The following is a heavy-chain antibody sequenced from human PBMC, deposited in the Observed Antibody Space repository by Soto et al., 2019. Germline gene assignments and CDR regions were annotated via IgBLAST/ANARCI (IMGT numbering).Heavy chain of an antibody. V-gene: IGHV4-59*01. CDR3: VRVGGDDFGDSGGFDY. CDR1: GGSIRDYF. CDR2: IYYSGRT. J-gene: IGHJ4*02. Sequence: SETLSLTCTVSGGSIRDYFWTWIRQPPGKGLEWIGYIYYSGRTNYNPSLKSRVSISVDTSKNHFSLQLRSVTAADTAVYYCVRVGGDDFGDSGGFDYWGQGTLVTVSS. D-gene: IGHD4-17*01.